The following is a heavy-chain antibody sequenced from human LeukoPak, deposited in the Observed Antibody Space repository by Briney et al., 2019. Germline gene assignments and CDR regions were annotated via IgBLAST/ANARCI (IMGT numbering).Heavy chain of an antibody. Sequence: GGSLRLSCAASGFIFSNYDMAWVRQTPGKGLEWVSGLSAGGDTTYYADSVKGRFTISRDTSKNTLYLQMNSLSGEDTAVYYCAKAGGGFDYWGQGTLVTVSS. CDR2: LSAGGDTT. V-gene: IGHV3-23*01. CDR1: GFIFSNYD. J-gene: IGHJ4*02. D-gene: IGHD3-16*01. CDR3: AKAGGGFDY.